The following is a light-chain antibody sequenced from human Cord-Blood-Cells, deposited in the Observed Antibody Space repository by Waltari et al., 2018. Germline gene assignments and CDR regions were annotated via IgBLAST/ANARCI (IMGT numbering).Light chain of an antibody. CDR3: QSYDSSLVV. CDR2: GNS. J-gene: IGLJ2*01. CDR1: SPNIGAGYD. V-gene: IGLV1-40*01. Sequence: QSVLTQPPSVSGAPGQRVTISCTGSSPNIGAGYDVHWYQQLPGTAPKLLIYGNSNRPSGVPDRFSGSKSGTSASLAITGLQAEDEADYYCQSYDSSLVVFGGGTKLTVL.